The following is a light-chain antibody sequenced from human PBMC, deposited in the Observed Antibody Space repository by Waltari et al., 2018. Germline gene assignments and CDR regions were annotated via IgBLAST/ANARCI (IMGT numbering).Light chain of an antibody. CDR2: GAS. J-gene: IGKJ5*01. CDR1: QSVYGDF. Sequence: EIVLTQSPGTLSLSPGERATVSCRASQSVYGDFLAWYQQKVGQAPRLLIDGASNRATGLPDRFSGSGSGTDFTLTISRLEPEDFSVYHCQQYGYLPITFGQGTRLEIK. CDR3: QQYGYLPIT. V-gene: IGKV3-20*01.